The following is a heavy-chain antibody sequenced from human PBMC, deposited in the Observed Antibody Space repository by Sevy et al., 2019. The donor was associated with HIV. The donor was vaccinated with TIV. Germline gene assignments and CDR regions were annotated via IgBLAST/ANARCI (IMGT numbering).Heavy chain of an antibody. CDR1: GASITDYY. CDR2: QFYSGST. CDR3: AWSENPDTAPIDS. J-gene: IGHJ4*02. Sequence: SETLSLTCSVSGASITDYYWTWIRQPPGKGLEWIGYQFYSGSTTYNPSLKSRVTISLDTSRNQFSLRLNSVTAADTAVYYCAWSENPDTAPIDSWGQGTLVTVSS. D-gene: IGHD5-18*01. V-gene: IGHV4-59*01.